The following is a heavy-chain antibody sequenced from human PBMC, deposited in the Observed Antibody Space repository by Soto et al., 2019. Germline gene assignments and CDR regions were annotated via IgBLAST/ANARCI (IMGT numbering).Heavy chain of an antibody. CDR1: GFMFENYA. CDR3: AKGKSENGVDWLDP. J-gene: IGHJ5*02. D-gene: IGHD2-8*01. V-gene: IGHV3-23*01. CDR2: VRGNSYGA. Sequence: LRLSCAASGFMFENYAMIWVRQAPGKGLEWVATVRGNSYGAYYADSVRGRFIISRDNSKNTMSLQLNSLRDDDTAIYYCAKGKSENGVDWLDPWGPGTLVTVSS.